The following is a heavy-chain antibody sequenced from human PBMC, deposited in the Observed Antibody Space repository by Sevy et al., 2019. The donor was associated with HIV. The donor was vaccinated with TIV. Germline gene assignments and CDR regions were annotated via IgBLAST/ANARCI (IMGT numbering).Heavy chain of an antibody. V-gene: IGHV4-31*03. CDR1: GGSISSGGYY. Sequence: SETLSLTCTVSGGSISSGGYYWSWIRQHPGKGLEWIGYIYYSGSTYYNPSLKSRVTLSVDTSKNQFSLKLSSVTAADTAVYYCARDPLRQSAAYCGGDCYSPWGQGTLVTVSS. CDR3: ARDPLRQSAAYCGGDCYSP. CDR2: IYYSGST. J-gene: IGHJ5*02. D-gene: IGHD2-21*02.